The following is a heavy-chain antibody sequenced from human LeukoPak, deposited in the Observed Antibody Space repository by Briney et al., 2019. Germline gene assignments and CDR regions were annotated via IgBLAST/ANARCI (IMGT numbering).Heavy chain of an antibody. CDR1: GYTFISYT. D-gene: IGHD2-15*01. Sequence: GASVKVSCEASGYTFISYTMNWVRQAPGQGLEWMGWINTNTGNPTYAQGFTGRFVFSLDTSVSTAYLQISSLKAEDTAVYYCARGMCSDGVCYFLADYWGQGTLVTVSS. V-gene: IGHV7-4-1*02. CDR2: INTNTGNP. CDR3: ARGMCSDGVCYFLADY. J-gene: IGHJ4*02.